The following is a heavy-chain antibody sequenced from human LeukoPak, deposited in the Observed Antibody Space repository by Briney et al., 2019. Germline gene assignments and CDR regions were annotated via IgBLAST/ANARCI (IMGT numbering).Heavy chain of an antibody. CDR1: GFTFSSYA. D-gene: IGHD6-13*01. CDR3: ARVMVAAAGPVFDY. V-gene: IGHV3-30*04. J-gene: IGHJ4*02. Sequence: GGSLRLSCAASGFTFSSYAMHWVRQAPGKGLEWVAVISYDGSNKYYADSVKGRFTISRDNSKNTLYLQMNSLRAEDTAVYYCARVMVAAAGPVFDYWGQGTLVTVSS. CDR2: ISYDGSNK.